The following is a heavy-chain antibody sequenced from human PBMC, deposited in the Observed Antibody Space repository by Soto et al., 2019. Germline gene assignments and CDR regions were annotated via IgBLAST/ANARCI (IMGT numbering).Heavy chain of an antibody. V-gene: IGHV3-66*01. Sequence: PGGSLRLSCAASGVTVSSNYMSWVRQAPGKGLEWVSVIYSGGSTYYADSVKGRFTISRDNSKNTLYLQMNSLRAEDTAVYYCARKGGYCSSTSCYSAYYYYYYMDVWGKGTTVTVSS. CDR3: ARKGGYCSSTSCYSAYYYYYYMDV. J-gene: IGHJ6*03. D-gene: IGHD2-2*02. CDR2: IYSGGST. CDR1: GVTVSSNY.